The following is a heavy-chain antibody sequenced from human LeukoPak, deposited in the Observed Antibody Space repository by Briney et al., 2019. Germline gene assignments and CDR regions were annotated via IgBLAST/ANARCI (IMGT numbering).Heavy chain of an antibody. CDR3: ARLPLTARRHFEY. J-gene: IGHJ4*02. D-gene: IGHD5-18*01. Sequence: GGSLRLSCAASGFTVSSSYMTWVRQAPGKGLEWVSLIYSAGGTYYTDSVKGRFTISRHSSKNTLYLQMNSLRGEDAAVYYCARLPLTARRHFEYWGQGTLVTVSS. CDR1: GFTVSSSY. V-gene: IGHV3-53*04. CDR2: IYSAGGT.